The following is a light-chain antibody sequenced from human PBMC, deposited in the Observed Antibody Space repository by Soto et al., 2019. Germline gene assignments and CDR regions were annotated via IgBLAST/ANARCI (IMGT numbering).Light chain of an antibody. J-gene: IGLJ3*02. CDR2: GNT. CDR3: QSYDTTRSSWV. Sequence: QSVLTQAPSVSGAPGQRVTISCTGSSSNIGAGYDVQWYQHLPGTAPKLLIHGNTNRPSGVPDRFSGSKSGTSASLAITALQAEDEGDYYCQSYDTTRSSWVFGGGTKVTVL. CDR1: SSNIGAGYD. V-gene: IGLV1-40*01.